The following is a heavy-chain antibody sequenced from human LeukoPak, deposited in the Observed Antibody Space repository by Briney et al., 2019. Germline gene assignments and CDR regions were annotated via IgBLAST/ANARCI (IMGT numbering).Heavy chain of an antibody. CDR2: INPNNGDT. J-gene: IGHJ4*02. V-gene: IGHV1-2*02. D-gene: IGHD5-18*01. Sequence: GASVKVSCKASGYTFTGYCMHWVRQAPGQGLEWMGWINPNNGDTNSAQKFQGRVTMTRDTSITTAYMEMSRLTSDDTAVYYCARVVGQGTAMPSRDYFDYWGQGTLVTVSS. CDR1: GYTFTGYC. CDR3: ARVVGQGTAMPSRDYFDY.